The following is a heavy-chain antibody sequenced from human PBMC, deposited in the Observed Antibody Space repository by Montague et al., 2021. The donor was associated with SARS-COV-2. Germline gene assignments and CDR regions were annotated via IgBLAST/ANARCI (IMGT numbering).Heavy chain of an antibody. CDR2: IYYSGST. D-gene: IGHD1-26*01. J-gene: IGHJ6*02. V-gene: IGHV4-39*01. Sequence: SETRSLTCTVSGGSISSSSYYWGWIRQPPGKGLEWIGSIYYSGSTYYNPSLKSRVTISVDTSKNQFSLKLSSVTAADTAVYYCAIEVGAMVYYYDMDVWGQGTTVTVSS. CDR1: GGSISSSSYY. CDR3: AIEVGAMVYYYDMDV.